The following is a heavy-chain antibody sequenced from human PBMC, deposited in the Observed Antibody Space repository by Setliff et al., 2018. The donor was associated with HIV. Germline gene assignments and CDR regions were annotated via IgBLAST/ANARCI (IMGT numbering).Heavy chain of an antibody. V-gene: IGHV4-31*03. CDR2: IYYSGST. Sequence: SETLSLTCTVSGGSISNSVYFWTWIRQHPGKGLEWIGYIYYSGSTYQNPSLKSRVTISVDTSRNQFSLKLNSVTAADTAVYYCARDRPPSTVDMLGAFDRWGQGTMVTVSS. CDR3: ARDRPPSTVDMLGAFDR. J-gene: IGHJ3*02. CDR1: GGSISNSVYF. D-gene: IGHD4-17*01.